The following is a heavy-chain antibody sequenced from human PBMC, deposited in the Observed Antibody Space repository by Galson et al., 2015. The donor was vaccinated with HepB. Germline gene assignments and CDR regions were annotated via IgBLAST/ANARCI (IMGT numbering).Heavy chain of an antibody. J-gene: IGHJ6*02. V-gene: IGHV1-24*01. CDR2: FDPEDGET. CDR1: GYTLTELS. D-gene: IGHD2-2*01. Sequence: SVKVSCKVSGYTLTELSMHWVRQAPGKGLEWMGGFDPEDGETIYAQKFQGRVTMTEDTSTDTAYMELSSLRSEDTAVYYCATTDIVVVPAAIPHFVYYYYGMDVWGQGTTVTVSS. CDR3: ATTDIVVVPAAIPHFVYYYYGMDV.